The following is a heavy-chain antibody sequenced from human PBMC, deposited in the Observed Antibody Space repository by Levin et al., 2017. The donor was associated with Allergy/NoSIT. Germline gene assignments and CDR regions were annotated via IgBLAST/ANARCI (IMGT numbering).Heavy chain of an antibody. V-gene: IGHV6-1*01. CDR2: TYYRSNWHS. D-gene: IGHD1-1*01. CDR1: GDRVSSTTAA. Sequence: SQTLSLTCAISGDRVSSTTAAWNWIRQSPSRGLEWLGRTYYRSNWHSDYAVSVKSRITINADTSKNQFSLQLNSVTSEDTAMDYCARSRYFQEYLQHWGQGNLVTVSA. J-gene: IGHJ1*01. CDR3: ARSRYFQEYLQH.